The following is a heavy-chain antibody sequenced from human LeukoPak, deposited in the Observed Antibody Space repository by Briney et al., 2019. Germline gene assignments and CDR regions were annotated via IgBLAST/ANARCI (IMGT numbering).Heavy chain of an antibody. V-gene: IGHV4-4*07. Sequence: PSETLSLTCTVSGGSISSYYWSWIRQPAGKGLEWIGRIYTSGSTNYNPSLKSQVTMSVDTSKNQFSLKLSSVTAADTAVYYCARDPGSGSYSVFDHWGQGTLVTVSS. D-gene: IGHD1-26*01. CDR3: ARDPGSGSYSVFDH. CDR2: IYTSGST. CDR1: GGSISSYY. J-gene: IGHJ4*02.